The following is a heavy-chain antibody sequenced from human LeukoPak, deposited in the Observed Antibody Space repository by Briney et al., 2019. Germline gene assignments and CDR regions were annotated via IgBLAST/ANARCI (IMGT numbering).Heavy chain of an antibody. D-gene: IGHD6-13*01. J-gene: IGHJ4*02. V-gene: IGHV3-48*03. CDR1: GFTFSSYE. CDR2: ISSSGFNI. Sequence: GGSLRLSCAVSGFTFSSYEMNWVRQAPGKVLEWVSYISSSGFNIYYADSVKGRFTISRDNAKNSLYLQMNSLRAEDTALYYCAKEIAAAGLDYWGQGTLVAVSS. CDR3: AKEIAAAGLDY.